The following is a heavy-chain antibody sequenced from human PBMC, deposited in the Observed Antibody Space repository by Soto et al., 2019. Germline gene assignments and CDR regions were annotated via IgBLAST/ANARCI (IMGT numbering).Heavy chain of an antibody. J-gene: IGHJ5*02. Sequence: ASVKVSCKVSGYTLTELSMHWVRQAPGKGLEWMGGFDPEDGETIYAQKFQGRVTMTEDTSTDTAYMELSSLRSEDTAVYYCATLDGGSGSYIYNWFDPWGQGTLVTVSS. V-gene: IGHV1-24*01. CDR2: FDPEDGET. CDR3: ATLDGGSGSYIYNWFDP. D-gene: IGHD3-10*01. CDR1: GYTLTELS.